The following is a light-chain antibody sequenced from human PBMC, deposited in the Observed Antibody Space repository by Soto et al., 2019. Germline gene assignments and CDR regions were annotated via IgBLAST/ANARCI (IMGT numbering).Light chain of an antibody. Sequence: DIQLTQSPSFLSASVGDRVTITCRASQGISSYLAWYQQKPWKAPKLLIYAASTLQSGVPSRFSGSGSGTEFSLAISSLQPEDFATYYCQQFNTYPLTFGGGTKVEI. CDR2: AAS. J-gene: IGKJ4*01. V-gene: IGKV1-9*01. CDR1: QGISSY. CDR3: QQFNTYPLT.